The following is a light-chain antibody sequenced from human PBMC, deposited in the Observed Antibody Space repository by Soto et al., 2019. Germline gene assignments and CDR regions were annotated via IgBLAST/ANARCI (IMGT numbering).Light chain of an antibody. CDR3: QQRSNWPPIT. CDR1: QSVSSY. Sequence: EIVLTQSPATLSLSPGERATLSCRASQSVSSYLAWYQQKPGQAPRLLIYDASTRATGIPARFSGSGSGTDFTLTISSLEPDDFAVYYCQQRSNWPPITFGQGTRLEIK. CDR2: DAS. V-gene: IGKV3-11*01. J-gene: IGKJ5*01.